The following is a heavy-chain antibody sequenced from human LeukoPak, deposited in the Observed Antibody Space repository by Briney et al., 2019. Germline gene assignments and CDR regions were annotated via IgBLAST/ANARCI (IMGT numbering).Heavy chain of an antibody. CDR2: IGTSTSYI. J-gene: IGHJ6*03. D-gene: IGHD2-15*01. CDR3: ARLCRYCSGGSCSGDYYYYMDV. CDR1: GFTFSTYI. Sequence: GGSLRLSCAASGFTFSTYIMNWVRQTPGKGLEWVSSIGTSTSYIYYADSVKGRFTISRDNAKNSLYLQMNSLRAEDTAVYYCARLCRYCSGGSCSGDYYYYMDVWGKGTTVTVSS. V-gene: IGHV3-21*01.